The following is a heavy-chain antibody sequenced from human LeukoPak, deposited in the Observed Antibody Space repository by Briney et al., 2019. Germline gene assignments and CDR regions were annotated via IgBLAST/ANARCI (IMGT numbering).Heavy chain of an antibody. CDR3: AREPFEMATTTDYYYYYGMDV. V-gene: IGHV3-30-3*01. J-gene: IGHJ6*02. CDR2: ISYDGSNK. CDR1: GFTFSSYA. Sequence: GGSLRPSCAASGFTFSSYAMHWVRQAPGKGLEWVAVISYDGSNKYYADSVKGRFTISRDNSKNTLYLQMNSLRAEDTAVYYCAREPFEMATTTDYYYYYGMDVWGQGTTVTVSS. D-gene: IGHD5-24*01.